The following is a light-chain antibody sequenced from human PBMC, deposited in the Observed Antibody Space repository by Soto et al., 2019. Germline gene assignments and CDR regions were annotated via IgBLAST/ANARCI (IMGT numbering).Light chain of an antibody. CDR3: QQRSNWPPIFT. Sequence: EIVLTQSPATLSLYPGERATLSCRASQSVSSYLALYQQKPGQAPRLLIYDASNRATGIPARFSGSGSGTDFTLTISSLEPEDFAVDYCQQRSNWPPIFTFGPGTKVDIK. J-gene: IGKJ3*01. V-gene: IGKV3-11*01. CDR2: DAS. CDR1: QSVSSY.